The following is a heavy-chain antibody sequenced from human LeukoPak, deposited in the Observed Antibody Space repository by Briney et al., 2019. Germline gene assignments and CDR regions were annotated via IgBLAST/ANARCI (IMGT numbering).Heavy chain of an antibody. V-gene: IGHV3-21*01. Sequence: GGSLSLSCAASGFIFSSYSMNWVRQAPGKGLEWVSSISTSSSYIYYADSVKGRFTISRDNANNSLYLQMNSLSAEDTAVYYCARLFTSGWYNWFDPWGQGTLVTVSS. CDR3: ARLFTSGWYNWFDP. J-gene: IGHJ5*02. CDR1: GFIFSSYS. CDR2: ISTSSSYI. D-gene: IGHD6-19*01.